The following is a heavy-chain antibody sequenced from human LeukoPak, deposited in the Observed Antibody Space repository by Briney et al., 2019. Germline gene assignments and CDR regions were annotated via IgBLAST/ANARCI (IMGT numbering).Heavy chain of an antibody. D-gene: IGHD3-3*01. V-gene: IGHV1-2*02. CDR3: ARRGDFWSGYYGY. J-gene: IGHJ4*02. CDR1: GYTFTGYY. CDR2: INPNSGGT. Sequence: GASVKVSCKASGYTFTGYYTHWVRQAPGQGLEWMGWINPNSGGTNYAQKFQGRVTMTRDTSISTAYMELSRLRSDDTAVYYCARRGDFWSGYYGYWGQGTLVTVSS.